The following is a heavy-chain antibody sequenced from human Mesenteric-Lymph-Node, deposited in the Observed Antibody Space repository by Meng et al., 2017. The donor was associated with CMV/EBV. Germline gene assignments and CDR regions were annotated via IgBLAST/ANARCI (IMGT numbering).Heavy chain of an antibody. J-gene: IGHJ5*02. V-gene: IGHV3-11*04. D-gene: IGHD3-10*01. CDR2: ISIDSTI. Sequence: LSAYSMCWVRHVPEKGREWVSYISIDSTIYYADSVRGRFTISRDNAKNSLFLQMNSLRAEDTAVYYCARVPLSPYDGSGTYFPGWFDPWGQGTLVTVSS. CDR3: ARVPLSPYDGSGTYFPGWFDP. CDR1: LSAYS.